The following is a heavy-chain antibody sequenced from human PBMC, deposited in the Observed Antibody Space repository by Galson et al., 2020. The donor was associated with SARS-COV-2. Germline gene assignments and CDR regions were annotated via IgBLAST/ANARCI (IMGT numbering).Heavy chain of an antibody. J-gene: IGHJ4*02. CDR1: GYRFTSYW. Sequence: HGESLKISCKGSGYRFTSYWIGWVRQMPGKGLEWRGIIYPGDSDTRYSPSFQGQVTISADKSISTAYLQWSSLKAADTAMYYCARGRGYSYGYTNFDYWGQGTLVTVSS. CDR2: IYPGDSDT. D-gene: IGHD5-18*01. V-gene: IGHV5-51*01. CDR3: ARGRGYSYGYTNFDY.